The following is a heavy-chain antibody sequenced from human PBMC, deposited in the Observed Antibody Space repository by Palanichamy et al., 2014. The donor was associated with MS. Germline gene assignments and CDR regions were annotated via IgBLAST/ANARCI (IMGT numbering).Heavy chain of an antibody. J-gene: IGHJ5*02. V-gene: IGHV4-39*01. Sequence: QLQLQESGPGLVKPSETLSLTCSVSGDSIISRTYYWGWIRQPPGKGLEWIASIYYSGSPYYNPSLRSRVTISVDTSKNEFSLKLSSVTAADTAVYCCARQGFKGYESRWFDPWGQGTLVTVSS. CDR1: GDSIISRTYY. D-gene: IGHD5-12*01. CDR3: ARQGFKGYESRWFDP. CDR2: IYYSGSP.